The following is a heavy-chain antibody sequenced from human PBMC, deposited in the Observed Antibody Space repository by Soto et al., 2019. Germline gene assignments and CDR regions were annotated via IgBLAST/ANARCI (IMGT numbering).Heavy chain of an antibody. V-gene: IGHV3-30-3*01. J-gene: IGHJ4*02. CDR2: ISYDETNE. D-gene: IGHD3-22*01. CDR1: GFTFSRYS. Sequence: HPGGSLRLSCAASGFTFSRYSMHWVRQAPGKGLEWVAAISYDETNESYADSVKGRFTISRDISKNTMFLQMNSLRPDDTAVYFCSRAPFDSSGYFAYWGQGTLVTVSS. CDR3: SRAPFDSSGYFAY.